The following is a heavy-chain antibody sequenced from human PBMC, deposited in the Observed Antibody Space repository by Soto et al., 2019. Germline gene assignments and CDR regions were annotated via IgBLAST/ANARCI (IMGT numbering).Heavy chain of an antibody. D-gene: IGHD2-8*01. CDR2: ITGSGRDT. Sequence: GGSLRLSCAASGFTFRNNVLSWVRQAPGKGLDWVSGITGSGRDTYYADSVKGRSTISRDNSKNMVFLQMNSLRAEDTALYYCAKNGLDNSPSAIDSWGPGTLVTVSS. J-gene: IGHJ4*02. CDR1: GFTFRNNV. CDR3: AKNGLDNSPSAIDS. V-gene: IGHV3-23*01.